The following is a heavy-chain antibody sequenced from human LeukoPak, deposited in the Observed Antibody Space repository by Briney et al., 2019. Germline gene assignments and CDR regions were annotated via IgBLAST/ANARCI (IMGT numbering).Heavy chain of an antibody. CDR1: GGSISSGDYY. CDR3: ARADSKMADY. J-gene: IGHJ4*02. CDR2: MYTSGST. D-gene: IGHD5-24*01. Sequence: SQTLSLTCTVSGGSISSGDYYWTWIRQPAGKGLEWIGHMYTSGSTNYNPSLKSRVTISLDTSKNQFSLKLTSVTAADTAVYYCARADSKMADYWGQGTLVTVSS. V-gene: IGHV4-61*09.